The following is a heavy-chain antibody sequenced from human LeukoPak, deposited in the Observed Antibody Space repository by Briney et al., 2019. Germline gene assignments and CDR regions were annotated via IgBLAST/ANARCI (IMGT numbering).Heavy chain of an antibody. Sequence: PGGSLRLSCAASGFSVRTNYMSWVRQAPGKGLEWVSVIYSGDDTYYADSVKGRFTISRDTSKNTLYLQMNSLRAEDTAVYYCARHYVTNTFGAFDIWGRGTMVTVSS. D-gene: IGHD3-16*01. V-gene: IGHV3-53*01. CDR2: IYSGDDT. J-gene: IGHJ3*02. CDR1: GFSVRTNY. CDR3: ARHYVTNTFGAFDI.